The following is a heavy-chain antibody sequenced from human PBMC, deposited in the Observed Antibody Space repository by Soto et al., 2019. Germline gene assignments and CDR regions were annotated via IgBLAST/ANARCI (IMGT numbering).Heavy chain of an antibody. CDR1: GGFLSESY. V-gene: IGHV4-34*01. D-gene: IGHD3-16*01. Sequence: PSETLALTCAFYGGFLSESYWTWIRQPPGKGLDWIGEINHVGGTNYNPSLKSRVTMSVDTSQNQFSLRLISVTAADTAMYFCVRIRYQLPSSVLWLDPWGQGTPVTVSS. CDR2: INHVGGT. CDR3: VRIRYQLPSSVLWLDP. J-gene: IGHJ5*02.